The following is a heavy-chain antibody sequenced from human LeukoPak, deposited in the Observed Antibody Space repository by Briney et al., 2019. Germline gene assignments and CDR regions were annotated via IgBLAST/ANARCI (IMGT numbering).Heavy chain of an antibody. CDR2: FRYSGSN. CDR3: AVEFLGYGSGSYFDY. CDR1: GDSINSGDYY. J-gene: IGHJ4*02. V-gene: IGHV4-30-4*01. Sequence: SETLSLTCTVSGDSINSGDYYWSWIRQSPGKGLEWIGYFRYSGSNYDNPSLKSRVTISVDTSKNQFSLKLSSVTAADTAVYYCAVEFLGYGSGSYFDYWGQGTLVTVSS. D-gene: IGHD3-10*01.